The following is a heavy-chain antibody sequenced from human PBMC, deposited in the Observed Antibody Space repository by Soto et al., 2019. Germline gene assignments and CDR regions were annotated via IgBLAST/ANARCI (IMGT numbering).Heavy chain of an antibody. CDR2: TYSRSKWYN. CDR1: GESVSSNRAA. Sequence: SQTLSLTCGISGESVSSNRAAWNWIRQSPSRGLEWLGRTYSRSKWYNDYAVSVKSRITINPDTSKNQFSLHLTSVSPEATAVNYSTKNLYGMVVSGPGTTVHVS. CDR3: TKNLYGMVV. V-gene: IGHV6-1*01. J-gene: IGHJ6*02.